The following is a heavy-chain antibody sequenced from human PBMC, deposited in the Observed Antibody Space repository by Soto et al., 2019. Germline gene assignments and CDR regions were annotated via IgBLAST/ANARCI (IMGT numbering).Heavy chain of an antibody. D-gene: IGHD3-16*02. Sequence: GGSLRLSCAASGFTFSSYWMHWVRQVPEKGLVWVSRINSDGSITNYADAVKGRFTISRDNVKNTLYLQMNSLRAEDTAVYYCVRYPRSVGGSYRPDYWGQGTLVTVSS. J-gene: IGHJ4*02. V-gene: IGHV3-74*01. CDR3: VRYPRSVGGSYRPDY. CDR2: INSDGSIT. CDR1: GFTFSSYW.